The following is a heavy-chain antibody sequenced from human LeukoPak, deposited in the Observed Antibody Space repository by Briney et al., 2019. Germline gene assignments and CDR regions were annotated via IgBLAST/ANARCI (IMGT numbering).Heavy chain of an antibody. J-gene: IGHJ6*02. CDR3: ARDRADYYYYYYGMDV. Sequence: SETLSLTCAVYGGSFSGYYWSWIRQPPGKGLEWIGYIYYSGSTNYNPSLKSRVTISVDTSKNQFSLKLSSVTAADTAVYYCARDRADYYYYYYGMDVWGQGTTVTVSS. D-gene: IGHD3-10*01. CDR1: GGSFSGYY. CDR2: IYYSGST. V-gene: IGHV4-59*01.